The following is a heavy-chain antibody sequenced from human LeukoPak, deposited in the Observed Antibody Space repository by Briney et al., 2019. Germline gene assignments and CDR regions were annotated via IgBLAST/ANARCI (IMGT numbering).Heavy chain of an antibody. V-gene: IGHV1-8*01. J-gene: IGHJ5*02. CDR3: GRMGVPAAILSHWFDP. D-gene: IGHD2-2*02. Sequence: ASVKVSCMASGYTFTDYDISWVRQATGQGLEWMGWMNPNSGSTGYAQKFQGRVTMTSDTSIGTAYMELSSLRSEDTAVYNCGRMGVPAAILSHWFDPWGQGTLVTVSS. CDR1: GYTFTDYD. CDR2: MNPNSGST.